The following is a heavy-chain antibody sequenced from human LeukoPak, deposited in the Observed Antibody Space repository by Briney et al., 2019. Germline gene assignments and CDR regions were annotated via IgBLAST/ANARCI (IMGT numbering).Heavy chain of an antibody. CDR2: ISGSGGST. CDR3: AKEGFVRFGEFDAFDI. D-gene: IGHD3-10*01. CDR1: GFTFSSYA. Sequence: GGSLRLSCAASGFTFSSYAMSWVRQAPGKGLEWVSAISGSGGSTYYADSVKGRFTISRDNSKNTLYLQMNSLRAEDTAVYYCAKEGFVRFGEFDAFDIWGQGTMVTVSS. J-gene: IGHJ3*02. V-gene: IGHV3-23*01.